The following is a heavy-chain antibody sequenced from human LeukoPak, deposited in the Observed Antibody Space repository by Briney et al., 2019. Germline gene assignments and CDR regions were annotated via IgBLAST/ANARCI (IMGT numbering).Heavy chain of an antibody. CDR2: ISSSSSYI. J-gene: IGHJ5*02. D-gene: IGHD3-3*01. V-gene: IGHV3-21*01. CDR3: ASAVYDFWSGYYDPNWFDP. Sequence: PGGSLRLSCAASGFTFSSYSMNWVRQAPGKGLEWVSSISSSSSYIYYADSVKGRFTISRDNAKNSLYLQMNSLRAEDTAVYYCASAVYDFWSGYYDPNWFDPWGQGTLVTVSS. CDR1: GFTFSSYS.